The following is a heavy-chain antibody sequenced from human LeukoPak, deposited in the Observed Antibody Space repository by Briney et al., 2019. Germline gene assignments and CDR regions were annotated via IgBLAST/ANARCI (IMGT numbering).Heavy chain of an antibody. CDR3: ARGGVVLTGDWYFDL. Sequence: PSQTLSLTCTVSGGSIISGAYSWSWIRQPPGKGLEWIGYIYYSGNTYSNPSLESRLTISIDTSKSQFSLQLTSMTAADTAVYFCARGGVVLTGDWYFDLWGRGTLVTVSS. V-gene: IGHV4-30-4*01. J-gene: IGHJ2*01. CDR1: GGSIISGAYS. D-gene: IGHD1-26*01. CDR2: IYYSGNT.